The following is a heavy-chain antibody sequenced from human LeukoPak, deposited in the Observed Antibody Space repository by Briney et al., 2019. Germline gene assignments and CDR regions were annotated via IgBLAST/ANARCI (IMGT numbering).Heavy chain of an antibody. CDR2: IYYSGST. V-gene: IGHV4-39*01. D-gene: IGHD1-26*01. J-gene: IGHJ3*02. Sequence: PSETLSLTCTASGGSISSSSYYWGWIRQPPGKGLEWIGSIYYSGSTYYNPSLKSRVTISVDTSKNQFSLKLSSVTAADTAVYYCARSMGQGGDAFDIWGQGTMVTVSS. CDR3: ARSMGQGGDAFDI. CDR1: GGSISSSSYY.